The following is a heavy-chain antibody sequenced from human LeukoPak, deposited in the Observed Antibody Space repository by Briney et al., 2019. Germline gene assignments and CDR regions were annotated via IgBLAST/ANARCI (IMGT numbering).Heavy chain of an antibody. Sequence: GGSLRLSCTASGFTFGDYAVSWVRQAPGKGLEGVGFIRSKAYGGTTEYAASVKGRFTISRDDSKSIAYLQMNSLKTEDTAVYYCTRDLRRGVTLDLDIAVASNDYWGQGTLVTVSS. J-gene: IGHJ4*02. CDR2: IRSKAYGGTT. CDR1: GFTFGDYA. CDR3: TRDLRRGVTLDLDIAVASNDY. D-gene: IGHD6-19*01. V-gene: IGHV3-49*04.